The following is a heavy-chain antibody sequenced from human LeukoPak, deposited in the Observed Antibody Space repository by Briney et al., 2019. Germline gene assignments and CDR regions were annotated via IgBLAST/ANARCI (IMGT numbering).Heavy chain of an antibody. CDR3: ARVPQQWLAYFDY. Sequence: PSETLSLTCTVSGGSISSYYWSWIRQPPGKGLEWIGYIYYSGSTNYNPSLKSRVTISVDTSKNQFSLKLSSVTAADTAVYYCARVPQQWLAYFDYWGQGTLVTVSS. CDR2: IYYSGST. J-gene: IGHJ4*02. V-gene: IGHV4-59*01. D-gene: IGHD6-19*01. CDR1: GGSISSYY.